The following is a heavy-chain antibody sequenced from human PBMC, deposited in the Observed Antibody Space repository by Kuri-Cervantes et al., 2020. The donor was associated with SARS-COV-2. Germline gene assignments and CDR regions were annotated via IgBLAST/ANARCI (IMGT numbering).Heavy chain of an antibody. CDR3: ARDSGGSYRDFDY. J-gene: IGHJ4*02. CDR1: GGSVSSGSYY. Sequence: LETLSLTCTVSGGSVSSGSYYWSWIRQPPGKGLEWIGYIYYSGSTNYNPSLKSRVTISVDTSKNQFSLKLSSVTAADTAVYYCARDSGGSYRDFDYWGQGTLVTVSS. V-gene: IGHV4-61*01. D-gene: IGHD1-26*01. CDR2: IYYSGST.